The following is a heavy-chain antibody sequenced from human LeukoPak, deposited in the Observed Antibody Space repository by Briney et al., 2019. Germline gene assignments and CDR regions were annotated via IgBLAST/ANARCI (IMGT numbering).Heavy chain of an antibody. Sequence: ASETLSLTCTVSGGSVNSGNNCWSWLRQPAGKGLEWIGRICTSGSTNYNPSLKSRVTISVDTSKNQFSLNLNSVAAADTAVYYCARGYCSGGNCYYFDYWGQGTLVTVSS. CDR3: ARGYCSGGNCYYFDY. D-gene: IGHD2-15*01. CDR2: ICTSGST. V-gene: IGHV4-61*02. CDR1: GGSVNSGNNC. J-gene: IGHJ4*02.